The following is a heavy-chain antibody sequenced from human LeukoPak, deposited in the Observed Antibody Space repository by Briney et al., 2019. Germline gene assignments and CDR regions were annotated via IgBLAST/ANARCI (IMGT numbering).Heavy chain of an antibody. CDR2: INPSGGST. J-gene: IGHJ4*02. D-gene: IGHD6-19*01. V-gene: IGHV1-46*01. CDR1: GYTFTGYY. CDR3: AIIAVAGRGAQSFDY. Sequence: ASVKVSCKASGYTFTGYYMHWVRQAPGQGLEWMGIINPSGGSTSYAQKFQGRVTMTRDMSTSTVYMELSSLRSEDTAVYYCAIIAVAGRGAQSFDYWGQGTLVTVSS.